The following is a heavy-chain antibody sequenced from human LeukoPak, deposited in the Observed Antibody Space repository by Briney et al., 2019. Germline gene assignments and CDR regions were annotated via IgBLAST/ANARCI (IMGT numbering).Heavy chain of an antibody. J-gene: IGHJ4*02. CDR3: ARERMYSGSGSTFPYYDY. D-gene: IGHD3-10*01. Sequence: QTGGSLRLSCAASGFTFSSYSMNWVRQAPGKGLEWVSYISSSSSTIYYADSVKGRFTISRDNAKNSLYLQMNSLRAEDTAVYYCARERMYSGSGSTFPYYDYWGQGTLVIVSS. CDR1: GFTFSSYS. V-gene: IGHV3-48*01. CDR2: ISSSSSTI.